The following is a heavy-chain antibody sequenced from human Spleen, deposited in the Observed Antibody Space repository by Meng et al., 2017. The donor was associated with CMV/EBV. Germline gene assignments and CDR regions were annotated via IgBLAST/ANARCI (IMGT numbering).Heavy chain of an antibody. J-gene: IGHJ5*02. CDR1: GGSISSYY. CDR2: IYYSGST. CDR3: ARDRYLYGDYGWFDP. Sequence: GSLRLSCTVSGGSISSYYWSWIRQPPGKGLEWIGYIYYSGSTRYNPSLKSRVTISVDTSKNQSSLKLSSVTAADTAVYYCARDRYLYGDYGWFDPWGQGTLVTVSS. V-gene: IGHV4-59*01. D-gene: IGHD4-17*01.